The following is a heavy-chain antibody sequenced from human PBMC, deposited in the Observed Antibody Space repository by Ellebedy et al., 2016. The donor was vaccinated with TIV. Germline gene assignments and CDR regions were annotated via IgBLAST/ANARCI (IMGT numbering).Heavy chain of an antibody. J-gene: IGHJ3*02. V-gene: IGHV3-7*01. CDR2: IKQDGSEK. Sequence: GESLKISXAASGFTFSSYWMSWVRQAPGKGLEWVANIKQDGSEKYYVDSVKGRFTISRDNAKNSLYLQMNSLRAEDTAVYYCAREGRYFDWSDAFDIWGQGTMVTVSS. CDR3: AREGRYFDWSDAFDI. CDR1: GFTFSSYW. D-gene: IGHD3-9*01.